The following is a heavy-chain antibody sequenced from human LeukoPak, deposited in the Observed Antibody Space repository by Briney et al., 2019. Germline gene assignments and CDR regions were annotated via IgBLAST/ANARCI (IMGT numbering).Heavy chain of an antibody. D-gene: IGHD2-15*01. CDR3: AKHGLPLVVISAPLDY. CDR1: GFTFSSYA. V-gene: IGHV3-30*04. J-gene: IGHJ4*02. Sequence: PGGSLRLSCAASGFTFSSYAMHWVRQAPGKGLEWVAVISYDGSNKYYADSVKGRFTISRDNSKNTVYLQMNSLRAEDTAVYYCAKHGLPLVVISAPLDYWGQGTLVTVSS. CDR2: ISYDGSNK.